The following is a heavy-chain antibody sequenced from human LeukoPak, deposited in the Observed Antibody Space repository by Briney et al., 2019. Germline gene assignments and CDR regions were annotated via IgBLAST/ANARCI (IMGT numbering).Heavy chain of an antibody. CDR2: IYPAGNT. V-gene: IGHV3-66*01. J-gene: IGHJ6*02. CDR3: ERDPYSTTYYGMDV. Sequence: GGSLRLSCAASGFTVSDNYMSWVRQAPGQGLEWVSLIYPAGNTYYADSVKGRFTISRDNSKSTLYLQMNNLRAEDTAVYYCERDPYSTTYYGMDVRGQGTTVTVSS. D-gene: IGHD2-2*01. CDR1: GFTVSDNY.